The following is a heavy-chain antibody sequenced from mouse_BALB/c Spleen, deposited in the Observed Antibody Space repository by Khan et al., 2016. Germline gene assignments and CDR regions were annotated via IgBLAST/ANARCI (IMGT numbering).Heavy chain of an antibody. Sequence: QVQLQQSGAELIKPGASVKISCKATDYTFSSYWIEWVKQRPGHGLEWIGEILPGSGRTNYNEKFKGKATFTAETSSNTAYMQLSSLTSEDSAVYYCARRGGNYWYFDVWGAGTTVTVSS. J-gene: IGHJ1*01. D-gene: IGHD1-1*01. CDR3: ARRGGNYWYFDV. CDR2: ILPGSGRT. V-gene: IGHV1-9*01. CDR1: DYTFSSYW.